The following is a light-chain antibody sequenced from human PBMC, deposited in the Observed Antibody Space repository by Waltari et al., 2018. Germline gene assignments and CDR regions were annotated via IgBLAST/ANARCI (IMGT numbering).Light chain of an antibody. J-gene: IGLJ2*01. CDR2: EVR. V-gene: IGLV2-18*02. CDR3: GSYRSGTTLL. Sequence: QSALTQPPSVSKSLGQSVTISCTGTSSDIGGYNGVSWYQQHSDTAPRLLIYEVRKRHSGVSDRFSGSKSGNTASLTISGLQAEDEADYYCGSYRSGTTLLFGGGTRLTVL. CDR1: SSDIGGYNG.